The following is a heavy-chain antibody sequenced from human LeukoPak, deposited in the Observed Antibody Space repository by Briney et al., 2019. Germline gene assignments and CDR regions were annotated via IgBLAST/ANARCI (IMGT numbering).Heavy chain of an antibody. V-gene: IGHV1-18*04. J-gene: IGHJ5*02. D-gene: IGHD2-2*01. CDR1: GYSFTGYY. CDR2: ISAYNGNT. Sequence: ASVKVSCKASGYSFTGYYMHWVRQAPGQGLEWMGWISAYNGNTNYAQKLQGRVTMTTDTSTSTAYMELRSLRSDDTAVYYCASTVGGYCSSTSCYGPNWFDPWGQGTLVTVSS. CDR3: ASTVGGYCSSTSCYGPNWFDP.